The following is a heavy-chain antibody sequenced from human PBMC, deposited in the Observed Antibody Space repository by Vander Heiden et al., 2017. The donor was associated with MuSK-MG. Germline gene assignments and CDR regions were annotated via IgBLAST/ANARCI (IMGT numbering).Heavy chain of an antibody. CDR1: GFTFSSYA. CDR2: ISGSADST. J-gene: IGHJ4*02. CDR3: AKRRDYFDS. V-gene: IGHV3-23*01. Sequence: EVQLLESGGDLVQPGGSLRLSCEASGFTFSSYARSWVRQAPGKGLECVSTISGSADSTYYEDSVKGRFTISRDNSKNTLYLQMNSLRAEDTAVYYCAKRRDYFDSWGQGTLVTVSS.